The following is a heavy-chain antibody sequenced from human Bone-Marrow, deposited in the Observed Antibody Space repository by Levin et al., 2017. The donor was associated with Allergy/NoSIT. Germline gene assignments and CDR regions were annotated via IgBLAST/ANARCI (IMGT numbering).Heavy chain of an antibody. Sequence: GGSLRLSCAASGFTFSSYGMHWVRQAPGKGLEWVAVIWYDGSNKYYADSVKGRFTISRDNSKNTLYLQMNSLRAEDTAVYYCARDGWVGRSGWYLARLYYYYGMDVWGQGTTVTVSS. CDR3: ARDGWVGRSGWYLARLYYYYGMDV. CDR1: GFTFSSYG. D-gene: IGHD6-19*01. V-gene: IGHV3-33*01. CDR2: IWYDGSNK. J-gene: IGHJ6*02.